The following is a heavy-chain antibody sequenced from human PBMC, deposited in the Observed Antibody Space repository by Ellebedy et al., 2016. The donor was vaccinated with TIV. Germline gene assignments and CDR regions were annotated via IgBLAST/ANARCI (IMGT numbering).Heavy chain of an antibody. CDR1: GFTFSSYW. CDR3: ARAIYSASYL. D-gene: IGHD4-11*01. V-gene: IGHV3-64*02. Sequence: GESLKISCAASGFTFSSYWMSWVRQPPGRGLEYVSAIGRDGSTTYYVDSVKGRFIISRDNSKNTLYLQMGSLRAEDMAVYYCARAIYSASYLWGRGTLVTVSS. J-gene: IGHJ2*01. CDR2: IGRDGSTT.